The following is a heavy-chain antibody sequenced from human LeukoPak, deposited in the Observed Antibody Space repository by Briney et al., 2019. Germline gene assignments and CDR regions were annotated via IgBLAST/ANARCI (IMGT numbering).Heavy chain of an antibody. J-gene: IGHJ3*02. V-gene: IGHV1-18*01. D-gene: IGHD3-22*01. Sequence: ATVKVSCKASGDTFTSDGISWGRQGPGERVGRSWGISAYKGNTNTAQKLQGRVTRTTDRSRSTAPMGLRMRRSDATAVYYCARDRFTMKSHGLAFDIWGQGTMVTVSS. CDR2: ISAYKGNT. CDR3: ARDRFTMKSHGLAFDI. CDR1: GDTFTSDG.